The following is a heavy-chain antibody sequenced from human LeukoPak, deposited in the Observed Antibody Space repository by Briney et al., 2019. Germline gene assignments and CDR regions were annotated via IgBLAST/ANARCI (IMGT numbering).Heavy chain of an antibody. CDR2: ISSSSSYI. J-gene: IGHJ6*02. D-gene: IGHD6-13*01. CDR1: GFTFSSYS. Sequence: GGSLRLSCAASGFTFSSYSMSWVRQAPGKGLEWVSSISSSSSYIYYADSVKGRFTISRDNAKNSLYLQMNSLRAEDTAVYYCARVKDPGYRYYYYYGMDVWGQGTTVTVSS. V-gene: IGHV3-21*01. CDR3: ARVKDPGYRYYYYYGMDV.